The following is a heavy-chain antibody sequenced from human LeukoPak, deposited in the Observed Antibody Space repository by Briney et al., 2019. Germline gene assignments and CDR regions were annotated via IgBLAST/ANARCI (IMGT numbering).Heavy chain of an antibody. CDR1: GGSISGYY. V-gene: IGHV4-59*01. CDR3: ARGNTWLVDY. Sequence: SETLSLTCTVSGGSISGYYWSWIRQPPGKGLEWIDYLYYSGSTNYNPSLKSRVTMSVDTSKNQFSLRLSSVTAADTAIYYCARGNTWLVDYWGQGTLVTVSS. J-gene: IGHJ4*02. CDR2: LYYSGST. D-gene: IGHD3-9*01.